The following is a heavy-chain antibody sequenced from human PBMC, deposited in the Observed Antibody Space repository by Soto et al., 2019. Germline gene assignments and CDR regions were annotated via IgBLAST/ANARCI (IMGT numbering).Heavy chain of an antibody. Sequence: QAQLVQSGAEVKKPGASVKVSCKASGYTFYSHSISWVRQAPGQGLEWMGRINGDYGNTQYPQKFRGRVTMTTDTSTTTVYMELTNLRSDDTAVYYCARCIQGDYYYGMDVWGQGTTVTVSS. CDR1: GYTFYSHS. CDR3: ARCIQGDYYYGMDV. V-gene: IGHV1-18*01. CDR2: INGDYGNT. D-gene: IGHD5-18*01. J-gene: IGHJ6*02.